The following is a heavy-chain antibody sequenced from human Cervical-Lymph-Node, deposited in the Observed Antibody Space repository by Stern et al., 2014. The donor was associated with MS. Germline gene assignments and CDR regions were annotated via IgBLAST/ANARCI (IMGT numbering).Heavy chain of an antibody. CDR2: IDWDGDK. Sequence: QITLQESGHALVKPTQTLTLTCTFSGFSLSTGGMCVTWIRQPPGNALELLGLIDWDGDKYYRTPLRTRLTISKDTFKNQVVLTMTNMDPVDTATYYCARIRGTARLIDYWGQGTLVTVSS. V-gene: IGHV2-70*01. J-gene: IGHJ4*02. D-gene: IGHD1/OR15-1a*01. CDR3: ARIRGTARLIDY. CDR1: GFSLSTGGMC.